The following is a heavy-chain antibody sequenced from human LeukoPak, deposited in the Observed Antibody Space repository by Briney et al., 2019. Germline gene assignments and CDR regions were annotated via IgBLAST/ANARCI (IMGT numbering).Heavy chain of an antibody. J-gene: IGHJ4*02. CDR1: GGSFSGYY. CDR3: AKTSSSGYFDY. Sequence: SGTLSLTCAVYGGSFSGYYWSWIRQPPGKGLEWIGEINHSGSTNYNPSLKSRVTMSVDTSKNQFSLKLSSVTAADTAVYYCAKTSSSGYFDYWGQGTLVTVSS. CDR2: INHSGST. D-gene: IGHD6-6*01. V-gene: IGHV4-34*01.